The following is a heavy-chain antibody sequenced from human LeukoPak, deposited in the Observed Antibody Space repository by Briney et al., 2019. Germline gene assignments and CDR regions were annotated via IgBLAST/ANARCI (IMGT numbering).Heavy chain of an antibody. CDR1: GFTFSNAW. Sequence: GGSLRLSCEASGFTFSNAWMNWVRQATGKGLEWVSAISGSGGSTYYADSVRGRFTISRDNSKNTLYLQMNSLRAEDTAVYYCASRDRDWGQGTLVTVSS. J-gene: IGHJ4*02. CDR2: ISGSGGST. CDR3: ASRDRD. V-gene: IGHV3-23*01.